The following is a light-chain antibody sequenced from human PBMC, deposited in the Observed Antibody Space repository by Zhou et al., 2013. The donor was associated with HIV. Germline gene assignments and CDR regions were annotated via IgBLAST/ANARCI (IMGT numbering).Light chain of an antibody. CDR1: QSISSW. V-gene: IGKV1-5*03. CDR2: MAS. CDR3: HQYYTYPET. J-gene: IGKJ2*01. Sequence: DIQMTQSPSTLSASVGDRVTITCRASQSISSWLAWYQQKPGKAPNLLIYMASRLQNGVPSRFSGSGSGTDFTLTISSLQPEDFATYYCHQYYTYPETFGQGTKLEIK.